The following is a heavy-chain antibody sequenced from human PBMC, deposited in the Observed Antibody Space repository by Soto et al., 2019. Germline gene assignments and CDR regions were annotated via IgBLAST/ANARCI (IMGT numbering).Heavy chain of an antibody. V-gene: IGHV4-59*01. CDR1: GGSISSYY. CDR3: ARYYYYYGMDV. Sequence: PSETVSLTCTVSGGSISSYYWSWIRQPPGKGLEWIGYIYYSGSTNYNPSLKSRVTISVDTSKNQFSLKLSSVTAADTAVYYCARYYYYYGMDVWGQGTTVTVSS. CDR2: IYYSGST. J-gene: IGHJ6*02.